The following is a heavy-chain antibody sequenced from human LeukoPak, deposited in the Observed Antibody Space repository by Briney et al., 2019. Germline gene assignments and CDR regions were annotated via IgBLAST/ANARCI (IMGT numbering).Heavy chain of an antibody. Sequence: GGSLRLSCAASGFTFSSYGMHWVRQAPGKGLEWVAVISYDGSNKYYADSVKGRFTISRDNSKNTLYLQMNSLRSEDTAVYYCARDLDYGEKSEDYWGQGTLVTVSS. V-gene: IGHV3-30*03. CDR1: GFTFSSYG. CDR3: ARDLDYGEKSEDY. J-gene: IGHJ4*02. CDR2: ISYDGSNK. D-gene: IGHD4/OR15-4a*01.